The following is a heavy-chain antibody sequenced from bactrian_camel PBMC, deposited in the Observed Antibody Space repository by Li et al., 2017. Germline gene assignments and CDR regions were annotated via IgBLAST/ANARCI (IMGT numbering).Heavy chain of an antibody. D-gene: IGHD6*01. V-gene: IGHV3S55*01. CDR1: GIRFADSD. Sequence: QVQLVESGGGSVQAGGSLRLSCTASGIRFADSDMAWYRQPPGNECELVSSIGSDGATYYNGSAKGRFIISQDHAKNTEYLQMNSLKSEDTALYYCAVSKQNGGGWPSWGQETQVTVS. CDR3: AVSKQNGGGWPS. J-gene: IGHJ6*01. CDR2: IGSDGAT.